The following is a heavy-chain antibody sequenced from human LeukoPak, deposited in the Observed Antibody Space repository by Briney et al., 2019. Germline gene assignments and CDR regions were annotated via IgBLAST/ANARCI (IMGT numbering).Heavy chain of an antibody. D-gene: IGHD6-13*01. V-gene: IGHV3-20*04. CDR3: ARDIDSSSWSPFDY. Sequence: GGSLRLSCAASGFTFDDYGMSWVRQAPGKGLEWVSGINWNGGSTGYADSVKGRFTISRDNAKNSLYLQMNSLRAEDTALYYCARDIDSSSWSPFDYWGQGTLVTVSS. CDR2: INWNGGST. J-gene: IGHJ4*02. CDR1: GFTFDDYG.